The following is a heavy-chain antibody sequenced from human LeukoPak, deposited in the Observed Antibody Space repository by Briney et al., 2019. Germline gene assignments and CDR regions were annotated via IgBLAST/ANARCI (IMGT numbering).Heavy chain of an antibody. V-gene: IGHV4-30-4*01. J-gene: IGHJ4*02. Sequence: SQTLSLTCTVSGGSISSGDYYWSWIRQPPGKGPEWIGYIYYSGSTYYNPSLKSRVTISVDTSKNQFSLKLSSVTAADTAVYYCARDLLNEGNHLDYWGQGTLVTVSS. CDR1: GGSISSGDYY. D-gene: IGHD4-23*01. CDR3: ARDLLNEGNHLDY. CDR2: IYYSGST.